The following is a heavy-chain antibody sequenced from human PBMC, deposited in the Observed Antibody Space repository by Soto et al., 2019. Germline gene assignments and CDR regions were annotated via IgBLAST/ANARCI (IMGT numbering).Heavy chain of an antibody. J-gene: IGHJ5*02. CDR2: IIPIFGTA. CDR3: ARAGPRGSRGPPHWFDP. Sequence: GASVKVSCKASGGTFSSYAISWVRQAPGQGLEWMGGIIPIFGTANYAQKLQGRVTITADESTSTAHMELSSLRSEDTAVYYCARAGPRGSRGPPHWFDPWGQGTLVTVSS. CDR1: GGTFSSYA. D-gene: IGHD3-10*01. V-gene: IGHV1-69*01.